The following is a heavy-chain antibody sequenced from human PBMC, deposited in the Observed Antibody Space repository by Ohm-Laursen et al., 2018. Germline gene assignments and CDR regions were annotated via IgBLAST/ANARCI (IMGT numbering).Heavy chain of an antibody. Sequence: SDTLSLTWAVYGGSFSGYYWSWIRQPPGKGLEWIGEINHSGSTNYNPSLKSRVTISVDTSKNQFSLKLSSVTAADTAVYYCARGIQLWKQYYYYYYGMDVWGQGTTVTVSS. CDR2: INHSGST. D-gene: IGHD5-18*01. J-gene: IGHJ6*02. CDR1: GGSFSGYY. CDR3: ARGIQLWKQYYYYYYGMDV. V-gene: IGHV4-34*01.